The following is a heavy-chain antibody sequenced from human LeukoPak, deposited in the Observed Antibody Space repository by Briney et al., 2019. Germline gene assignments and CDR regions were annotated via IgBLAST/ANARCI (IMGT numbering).Heavy chain of an antibody. D-gene: IGHD3-10*01. CDR3: ARGYYGSGSYSSYGMDV. CDR2: INHSGST. V-gene: IGHV4-34*01. CDR1: GRSFSGYY. J-gene: IGHJ6*02. Sequence: SETLSLTCAVYGRSFSGYYWSWIRQPPGKGLEWIGEINHSGSTNYNPSLKSRVTISVDTSKNQFSLKLSSVTVADTAVYYCARGYYGSGSYSSYGMDVWGQGTTVTVSS.